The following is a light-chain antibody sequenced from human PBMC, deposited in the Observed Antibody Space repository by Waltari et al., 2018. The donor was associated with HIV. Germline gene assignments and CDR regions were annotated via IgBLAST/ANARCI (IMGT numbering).Light chain of an antibody. CDR2: GNH. J-gene: IGLJ3*02. CDR1: SSHIGARARFD. V-gene: IGLV1-40*01. CDR3: QSYDSSLGGSV. Sequence: QSVLTQPPSVAGAPVQRVTISGTGSSSHIGARARFDVHCYQQLPGTDPNPLISGNHNRPSGVPDRFSGSKSGTSASLAITGLQAQDDADYYCQSYDSSLGGSVFGGGTKLTVL.